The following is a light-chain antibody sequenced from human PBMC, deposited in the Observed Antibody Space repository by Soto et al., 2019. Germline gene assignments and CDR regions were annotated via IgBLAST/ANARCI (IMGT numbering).Light chain of an antibody. CDR2: GVS. CDR1: RSVRSN. CDR3: QQYANSPIT. V-gene: IGKV3-20*01. Sequence: ETVMTQSPATLSVSPGERATLACRASRSVRSNVAWYQQKTGQAHRILIYGVSSRASGIPDRLFGSGSGTDFTLKIKRLEPEELAVYYCQQYANSPITVGQETRLEI. J-gene: IGKJ5*01.